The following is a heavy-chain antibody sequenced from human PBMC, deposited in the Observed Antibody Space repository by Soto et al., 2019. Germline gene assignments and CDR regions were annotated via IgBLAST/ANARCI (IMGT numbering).Heavy chain of an antibody. Sequence: EVQLVESGGGLVQPGGSLSLPCAASVFTFRNYGMHWVPQAPGKGLMWVSRINPDGSRTTYADSVKGRFAISRDNAKNTLYLQMNSLRADDTSVYYCATVKLGSYDWFDPWGQGTLVTVSS. J-gene: IGHJ5*02. CDR2: INPDGSRT. CDR3: ATVKLGSYDWFDP. CDR1: VFTFRNYG. V-gene: IGHV3-74*01. D-gene: IGHD3-16*01.